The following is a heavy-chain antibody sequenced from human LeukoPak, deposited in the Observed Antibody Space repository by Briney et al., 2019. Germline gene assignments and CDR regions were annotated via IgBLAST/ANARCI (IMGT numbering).Heavy chain of an antibody. CDR2: IRSKANSYAT. Sequence: GGSLKLSCAASWFTFSGSAMHWARQASGKGLEWVGRIRSKANSYATAYAASVKGRFTISRDDLKNTAYLQMNSLKTEDTAVYYCTRLGSYPFDYWGQGTLVTVSS. D-gene: IGHD1-26*01. CDR3: TRLGSYPFDY. V-gene: IGHV3-73*01. CDR1: WFTFSGSA. J-gene: IGHJ4*02.